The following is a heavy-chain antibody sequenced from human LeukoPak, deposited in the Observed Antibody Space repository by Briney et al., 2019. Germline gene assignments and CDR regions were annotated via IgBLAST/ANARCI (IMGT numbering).Heavy chain of an antibody. V-gene: IGHV4-61*01. Sequence: SETLSLTCTVSGGSVSSGSYHWNWIRQPPGKGLEWIGYIHDSGSTNYNPSLKSRVSISVDTSKNQFSLKLSSVTAADTAVYYCARGVREGGYDSPCDYWGQGTRVTVSS. D-gene: IGHD5-12*01. J-gene: IGHJ4*02. CDR1: GGSVSSGSYH. CDR2: IHDSGST. CDR3: ARGVREGGYDSPCDY.